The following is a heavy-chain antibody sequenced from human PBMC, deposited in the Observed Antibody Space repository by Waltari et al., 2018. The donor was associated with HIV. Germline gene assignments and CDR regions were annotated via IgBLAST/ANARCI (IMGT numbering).Heavy chain of an antibody. V-gene: IGHV4-59*01. J-gene: IGHJ6*02. CDR2: IYYSGTT. D-gene: IGHD2-2*01. CDR1: GGSITTYY. CDR3: ARFRCSSTSCYGRYAMDV. Sequence: QVQLQESGPGLVKPSETLSLTCTVPGGSITTYYWSWIRQPPGKGLEWIGYIYYSGTTNYNPSLQSRVTISVDTSKNQFSLKLTSVTAADTAVYYCARFRCSSTSCYGRYAMDVWGQGTTVTVSS.